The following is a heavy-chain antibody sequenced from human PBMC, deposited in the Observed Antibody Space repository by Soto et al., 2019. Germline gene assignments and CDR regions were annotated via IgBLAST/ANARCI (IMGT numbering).Heavy chain of an antibody. CDR1: GDSISSNRFY. CDR2: IYYSGST. CDR3: ARAPDS. J-gene: IGHJ4*02. Sequence: QLQLQESGPGLVKPSETLSLTCTVSGDSISSNRFYWGWIRQPPGKGLEWIGSIYYSGSTYYNPSLKSRVTISVDTSKSKFSLKLRSVTAADTAVYYCARAPDSWCQGTLVTVS. V-gene: IGHV4-39*01.